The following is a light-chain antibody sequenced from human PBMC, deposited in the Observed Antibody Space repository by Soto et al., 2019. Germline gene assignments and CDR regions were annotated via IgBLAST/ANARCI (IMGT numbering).Light chain of an antibody. CDR3: QQRSNWPPSST. V-gene: IGKV3-11*01. Sequence: EIVLTQSPATLSLSPGERATLSCRASQSVSSYLAWYQQKPGQAPRLLIYDASNRATGIPARFSGSGSGTEFNLTISSLEPEDFAVYDCQQRSNWPPSSTFGGGTKVEIK. CDR1: QSVSSY. CDR2: DAS. J-gene: IGKJ4*01.